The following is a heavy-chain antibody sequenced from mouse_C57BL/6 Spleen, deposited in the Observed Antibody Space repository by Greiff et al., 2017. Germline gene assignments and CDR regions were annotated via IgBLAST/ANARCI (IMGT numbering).Heavy chain of an antibody. Sequence: ESGPGLVKPSQSLSLTCSVTGYSITSGYYWNWIRQFPGNKLEWMGYISYDGSNNYNPSLKNRISITRDTSKNQFFLKLNSVTTEDTATYYCARAYYKGAMDYWGQGTSVTVSS. J-gene: IGHJ4*01. CDR1: GYSITSGYY. D-gene: IGHD2-12*01. CDR2: ISYDGSN. V-gene: IGHV3-6*01. CDR3: ARAYYKGAMDY.